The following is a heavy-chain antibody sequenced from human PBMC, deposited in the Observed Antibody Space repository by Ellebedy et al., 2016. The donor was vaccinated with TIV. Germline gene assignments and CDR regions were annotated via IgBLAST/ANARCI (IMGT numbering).Heavy chain of an antibody. CDR2: ISGSGGST. D-gene: IGHD6-19*01. J-gene: IGHJ4*02. CDR3: VRLPGYSSGWYYFDY. CDR1: GFTFSSYA. V-gene: IGHV3-23*01. Sequence: GESLKISXAASGFTFSSYAMSWVRQAPGKGLEWVSAISGSGGSTYYADSVKGRFTISRDNAKDSLYLQMNSLRGEDTALYYCVRLPGYSSGWYYFDYWGQGTLVTVSS.